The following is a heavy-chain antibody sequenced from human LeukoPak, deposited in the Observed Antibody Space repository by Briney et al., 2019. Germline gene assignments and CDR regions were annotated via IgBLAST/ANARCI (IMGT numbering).Heavy chain of an antibody. CDR3: ARGVRYCSSTSCYTAVGYYYYYMDV. Sequence: SETLSLTCAVYGGSFSGYYWSWIRQPPGKGLEWIGEINHSGSTNYNPSLNSRATISVDTSKNQFSLKLSSVSAADTAVYYCARGVRYCSSTSCYTAVGYYYYYMDVWGKGTTVTVSS. CDR1: GGSFSGYY. V-gene: IGHV4-34*01. D-gene: IGHD2-2*02. J-gene: IGHJ6*03. CDR2: INHSGST.